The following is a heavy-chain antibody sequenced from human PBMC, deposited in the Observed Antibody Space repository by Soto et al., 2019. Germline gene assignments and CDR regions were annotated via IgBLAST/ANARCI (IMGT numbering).Heavy chain of an antibody. CDR3: ARKDIAGNSVDF. D-gene: IGHD6-13*01. CDR2: IHPGDSDT. Sequence: PGESLKISCKASGYSFTTYWIGWVRQMPGKGLEWMGIIHPGDSDTRYSPSFQGQVTISADKSISTAYLQWSSLKASDSAMFYCARKDIAGNSVDFWGQGTLVTVSS. V-gene: IGHV5-51*01. CDR1: GYSFTTYW. J-gene: IGHJ4*02.